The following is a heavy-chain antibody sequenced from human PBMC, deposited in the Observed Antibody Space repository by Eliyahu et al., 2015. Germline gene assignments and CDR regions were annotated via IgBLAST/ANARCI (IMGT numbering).Heavy chain of an antibody. Sequence: EVQLVESGGGLVQPGGSLRLSCAASGFTFSXXWXXWVRQAPGKGLEWVANIKQDGSEKYYVDSVKGRFTISRDNAKNSLYLQMNSLRAEDTAVYYCARVAPSTVYIITMFYYGMDVWGQGTTVTVSS. CDR1: GFTFSXXW. J-gene: IGHJ6*02. CDR3: ARVAPSTVYIITMFYYGMDV. D-gene: IGHD3-10*02. V-gene: IGHV3-7*01. CDR2: IKQDGSEK.